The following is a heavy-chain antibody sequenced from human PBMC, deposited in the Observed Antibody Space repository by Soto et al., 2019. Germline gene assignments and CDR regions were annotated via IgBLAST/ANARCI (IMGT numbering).Heavy chain of an antibody. V-gene: IGHV1-69*13. CDR2: IIPIFGTP. CDR1: GVTFSRQE. CDR3: ATNEGTDRYSFDY. J-gene: IGHJ4*01. Sequence: GSSLKCSVKASGVTFSRQEMRWVRQAPGQGLECMGGIIPIFGTPQYAEKFQDRVTITADESTSTAYMELSSLTSEDTAVYYCATNEGTDRYSFDYWGHGTLVTVSS. D-gene: IGHD1-1*01.